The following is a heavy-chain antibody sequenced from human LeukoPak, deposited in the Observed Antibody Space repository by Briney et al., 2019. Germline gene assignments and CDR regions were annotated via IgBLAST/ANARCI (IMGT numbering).Heavy chain of an antibody. J-gene: IGHJ4*02. Sequence: ASVKASCKASGYTFSGYAIHWVRQAPGQRLEWMGWINTGNGNTKYSQTFQGKFTITRDTSASTAYMELSSLRTEDTAVYYCARDMGSGSLHYWGQGSLVTVSS. CDR3: ARDMGSGSLHY. CDR2: INTGNGNT. D-gene: IGHD1-26*01. V-gene: IGHV1-3*04. CDR1: GYTFSGYA.